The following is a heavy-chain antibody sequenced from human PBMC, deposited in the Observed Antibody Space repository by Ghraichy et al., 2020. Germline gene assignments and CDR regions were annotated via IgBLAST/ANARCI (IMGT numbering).Heavy chain of an antibody. CDR3: AREFPSSWYDYFDY. Sequence: SETLSLTCTVSGGSISSGDYYWSWIRQPPGKGLEWIGYIYYSGSTYYNPSLKSRVTISVDTSKNQFSLKLSSVTAADTAVYYCAREFPSSWYDYFDYWGQGTLVTVSS. CDR1: GGSISSGDYY. D-gene: IGHD6-13*01. J-gene: IGHJ4*02. CDR2: IYYSGST. V-gene: IGHV4-30-4*01.